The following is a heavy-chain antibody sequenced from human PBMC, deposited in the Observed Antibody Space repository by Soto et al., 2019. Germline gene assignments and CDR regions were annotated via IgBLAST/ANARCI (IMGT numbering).Heavy chain of an antibody. J-gene: IGHJ6*02. D-gene: IGHD6-13*01. CDR3: AKDLGGHSSSWYPRYYGMDV. CDR1: GLTFYSDG. Sequence: PGGSIETACASSGLTFYSDGMHGFRQYKGKVLEWVAVIAYDGSNKYYADSVKGRFTISRDNSKNTLYLQMNSLRAEDTAVYYCAKDLGGHSSSWYPRYYGMDVWGRGNTVTVSS. V-gene: IGHV3-30*18. CDR2: IAYDGSNK.